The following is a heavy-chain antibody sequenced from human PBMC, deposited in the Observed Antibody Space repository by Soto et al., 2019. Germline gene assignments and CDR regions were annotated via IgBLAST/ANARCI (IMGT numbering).Heavy chain of an antibody. CDR2: IYYSGST. CDR3: ASLPEAVAEAEFDY. CDR1: GGSISNRSYY. V-gene: IGHV4-39*01. D-gene: IGHD6-19*01. Sequence: QLQLQESGPGLVKPSETLSLTCTVSGGSISNRSYYWGWIRQPPGKGLEWIGNIYYSGSTYYNPSLKSRVTISVDTAKNQFALKLISVTAADTAVYYCASLPEAVAEAEFDYWGQGTLVTVSS. J-gene: IGHJ4*02.